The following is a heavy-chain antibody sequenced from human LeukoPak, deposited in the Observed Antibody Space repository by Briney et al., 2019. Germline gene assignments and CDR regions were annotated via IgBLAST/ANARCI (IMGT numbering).Heavy chain of an antibody. Sequence: SETLSLTCTVSDVSVSSGSSYWSWIRQPPGKGVGWIGYIYYRGSTNYNPSLESRVTISVDTSKNQFSLKLISVTAADTAVYYCARDYSSGMYSLDYWGQGTLVTVSS. CDR1: DVSVSSGSSY. J-gene: IGHJ4*02. CDR2: IYYRGST. CDR3: ARDYSSGMYSLDY. D-gene: IGHD6-19*01. V-gene: IGHV4-61*01.